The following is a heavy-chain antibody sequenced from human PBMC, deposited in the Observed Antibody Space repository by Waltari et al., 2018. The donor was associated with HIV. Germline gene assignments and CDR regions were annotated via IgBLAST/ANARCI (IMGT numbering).Heavy chain of an antibody. V-gene: IGHV3-23*01. CDR3: AKDEGPTIFGVVTEYFDY. Sequence: EVQLLESGGGLVQPGGSLRLSCAASGFTFSSYAMSWFRQAPGTGLEWVSAICGRGCSTYYADSVKGRFTISRDNSKNTLYLQMNSLRAEDTAVYYCAKDEGPTIFGVVTEYFDYWGQGTLVTVSS. CDR1: GFTFSSYA. D-gene: IGHD3-3*01. CDR2: ICGRGCST. J-gene: IGHJ4*02.